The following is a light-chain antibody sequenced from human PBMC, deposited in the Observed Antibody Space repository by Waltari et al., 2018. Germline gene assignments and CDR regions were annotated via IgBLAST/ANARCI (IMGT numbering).Light chain of an antibody. CDR1: QSVSSY. Sequence: EIVLTQSPATLSLSPGERATLSCRASQSVSSYVAWYQQKPGQAPRLLIYDASTRATCIPARFSGSGSGTDFTRTISSLEPEDFAVYYCQQRSNWPPLTFGGGTKVEIK. CDR3: QQRSNWPPLT. CDR2: DAS. V-gene: IGKV3-11*01. J-gene: IGKJ4*01.